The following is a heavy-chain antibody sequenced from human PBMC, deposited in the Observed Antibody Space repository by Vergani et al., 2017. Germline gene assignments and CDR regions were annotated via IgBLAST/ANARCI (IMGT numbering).Heavy chain of an antibody. V-gene: IGHV3-9*01. D-gene: IGHD3-10*01. CDR3: AKAQEFDYYYYGMDV. CDR2: ISWNSGSI. J-gene: IGHJ6*02. CDR1: GFTFDDYA. Sequence: EVQLVESGGGLVQPGRSLRLSCAASGFTFDDYAMHWVRQAPGKGLEWVSGISWNSGSIGYADSVKGRFTISRDNAKNSLYLQMNSLRAEDTALYYCAKAQEFDYYYYGMDVWGQGTTVTVSS.